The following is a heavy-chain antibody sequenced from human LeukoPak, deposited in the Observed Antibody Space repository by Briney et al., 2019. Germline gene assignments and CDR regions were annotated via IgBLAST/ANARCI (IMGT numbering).Heavy chain of an antibody. Sequence: GESLKISCKGSGYSFTSYWIGWVRQMPGKGLEWMGIIYPGDSDTRYSPSFQGQVTISADKSISTAYLQWSSLKASDTAMYYCARQGVYSSGGSCLVDYWGQGTLVTVSS. D-gene: IGHD2-15*01. V-gene: IGHV5-51*01. J-gene: IGHJ4*02. CDR3: ARQGVYSSGGSCLVDY. CDR1: GYSFTSYW. CDR2: IYPGDSDT.